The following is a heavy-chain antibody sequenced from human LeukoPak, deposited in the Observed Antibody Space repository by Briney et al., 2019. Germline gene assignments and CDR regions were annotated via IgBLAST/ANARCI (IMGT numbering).Heavy chain of an antibody. CDR2: ISAYNGNT. D-gene: IGHD5-12*01. CDR3: ARPVATVDWFDP. CDR1: GGAITNYY. J-gene: IGHJ5*02. V-gene: IGHV1-18*04. Sequence: TCGVSGGAITNYYWNWIRQAPGQGLEWMGWISAYNGNTNYAQKLQGRVTMTTDTSTSTAYMELRSLRSDDTAVYYCARPVATVDWFDPWGQGTLVTVSS.